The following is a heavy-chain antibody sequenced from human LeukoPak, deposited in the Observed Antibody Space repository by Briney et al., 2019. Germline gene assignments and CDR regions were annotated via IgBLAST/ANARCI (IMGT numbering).Heavy chain of an antibody. CDR3: ARVELGVSVDY. CDR1: GCTFSDYY. CDR2: ISSRSYT. Sequence: GGSLRLSCAVSGCTFSDYYMSWIRQAPGKGLEWVSDISSRSYTNYADSVKGRFTISRDNAKNSLYLQMNSLRADDTAVYYCARVELGVSVDYWGQGTLVTVSS. D-gene: IGHD7-27*01. J-gene: IGHJ4*02. V-gene: IGHV3-11*05.